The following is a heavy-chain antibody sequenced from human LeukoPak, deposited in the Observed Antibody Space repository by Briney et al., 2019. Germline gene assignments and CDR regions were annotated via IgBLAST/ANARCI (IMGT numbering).Heavy chain of an antibody. CDR1: ETTVGYNY. CDR3: ARKYGDA. CDR2: LWIDGTT. D-gene: IGHD3-10*01. J-gene: IGHJ5*02. V-gene: IGHV3-66*02. Sequence: TGGSLRLSCTISETTVGYNYMSWVRQAPGKGLECVAVLWIDGTTHYADSVKGRFSISGDNPENTVHLQMNSLRPDDTAVYYCARKYGDAWGQGTLITVSS.